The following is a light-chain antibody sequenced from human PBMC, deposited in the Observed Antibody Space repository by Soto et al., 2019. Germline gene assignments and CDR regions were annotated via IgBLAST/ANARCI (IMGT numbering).Light chain of an antibody. V-gene: IGLV1-44*01. Sequence: QSVLTQPPSASGTPGQSVTISASGSSSNIGSNTVSWYQQVPVTAPKLLIYDNDERPSGVPGRFSGSKSGTSASLAISGLQSEDEADYYCATWDDSRNGYVFGPGTKVTVL. CDR3: ATWDDSRNGYV. CDR2: DND. CDR1: SSNIGSNT. J-gene: IGLJ1*01.